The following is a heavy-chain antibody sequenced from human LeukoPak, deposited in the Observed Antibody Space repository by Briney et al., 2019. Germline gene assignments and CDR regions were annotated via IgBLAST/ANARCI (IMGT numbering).Heavy chain of an antibody. Sequence: GGSLRLSCAASGFTLSSYNMNWVRQAPGKGLEWVSYISISTIYYADSVKGRFTISRDNAKNSLYLQMNSLRAEDMAVYYCARWDTAMVAFDYWGQGTLVTVSS. J-gene: IGHJ4*02. D-gene: IGHD5-18*01. CDR3: ARWDTAMVAFDY. CDR1: GFTLSSYN. V-gene: IGHV3-48*04. CDR2: ISISTI.